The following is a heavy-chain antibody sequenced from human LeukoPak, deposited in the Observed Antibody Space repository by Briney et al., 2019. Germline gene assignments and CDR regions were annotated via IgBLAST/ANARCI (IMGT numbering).Heavy chain of an antibody. V-gene: IGHV3-9*01. CDR2: ISWNSGSI. J-gene: IGHJ5*02. CDR3: AVAGTGGWFDP. Sequence: GGSLRLSCAASGFTFDDYAMHWVRQAPGKGLEWVSGISWNSGSIGYAHSVKGRFTISRDNAKNSLYLQMNSLRAEDTALYYCAVAGTGGWFDPWGQGTLVTVSS. D-gene: IGHD6-19*01. CDR1: GFTFDDYA.